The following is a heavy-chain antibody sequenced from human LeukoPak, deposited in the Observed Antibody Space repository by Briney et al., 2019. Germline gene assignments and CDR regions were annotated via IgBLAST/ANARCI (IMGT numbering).Heavy chain of an antibody. Sequence: KSSETLSLTCTVSGGSISSYYWSWIRQPPGKGLEWIGYIYYSGSTNYNPSLKGRVTISVDTSKNQFSLKLSSVTAADTAVYYCARVSYAFDIWGQGTMVTVSS. CDR1: GGSISSYY. V-gene: IGHV4-59*01. CDR2: IYYSGST. J-gene: IGHJ3*02. CDR3: ARVSYAFDI.